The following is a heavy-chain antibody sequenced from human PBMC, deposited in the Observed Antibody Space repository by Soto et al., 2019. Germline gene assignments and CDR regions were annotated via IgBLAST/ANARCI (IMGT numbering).Heavy chain of an antibody. J-gene: IGHJ3*02. CDR3: ARRSPGYDSDVLHAFDI. V-gene: IGHV4-39*01. CDR2: IYYSGST. Sequence: KTSETLSLTCTVSGGSISSSSYYWGWIRQPPGKGLEWIGSIYYSGSTYYNPSLKSRVTISVDTSKNQFSLKLSSVTAADTAVYYCARRSPGYDSDVLHAFDIWGQGTMVTVSS. D-gene: IGHD3-22*01. CDR1: GGSISSSSYY.